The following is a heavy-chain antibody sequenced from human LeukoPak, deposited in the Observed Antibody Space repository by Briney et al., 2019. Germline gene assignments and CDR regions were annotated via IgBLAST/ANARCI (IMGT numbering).Heavy chain of an antibody. V-gene: IGHV4-34*01. CDR2: INHSGST. J-gene: IGHJ4*02. D-gene: IGHD1-26*01. Sequence: PSETLSLTCAVYGGSFSGYYWSWIRQPPGKGLEWIGEINHSGSTNYNPSLKSRVTISVDTSKKQFSLKLSSVTAADTAVYYCAVYSGSYYTPGYWGQGTLVTVSS. CDR1: GGSFSGYY. CDR3: AVYSGSYYTPGY.